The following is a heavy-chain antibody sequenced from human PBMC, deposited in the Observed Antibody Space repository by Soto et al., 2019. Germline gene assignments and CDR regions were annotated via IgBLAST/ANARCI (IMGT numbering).Heavy chain of an antibody. CDR1: GGPFNNYA. J-gene: IGHJ5*02. CDR2: ITPMFGTA. D-gene: IGHD3-3*01. Sequence: QVQLVQSGAEVKKPGSSVKVSCRTSGGPFNNYAITWIRQAPGQGLEWMGGITPMFGTANYAQKFQGRATITADESTTTAYMELRSLTSQDTAVYYCARDIGGTTFRPWGQGTLVTVSS. V-gene: IGHV1-69*12. CDR3: ARDIGGTTFRP.